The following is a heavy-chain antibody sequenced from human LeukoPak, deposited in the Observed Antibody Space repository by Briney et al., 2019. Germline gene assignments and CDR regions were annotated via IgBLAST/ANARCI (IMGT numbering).Heavy chain of an antibody. J-gene: IGHJ6*03. V-gene: IGHV3-23*01. CDR2: ISGSGGST. CDR1: GFTFSSYA. D-gene: IGHD2-2*01. Sequence: GGSLRLSCAASGFTFSSYAMSWVRQAPGKGLEWVSAISGSGGSTYYADSVKGRFTISRDNSKNTLYLQMNSLRAEDTAVYYCAKAHCSSTSCYPYYYYMDVWGKGATVTVSS. CDR3: AKAHCSSTSCYPYYYYMDV.